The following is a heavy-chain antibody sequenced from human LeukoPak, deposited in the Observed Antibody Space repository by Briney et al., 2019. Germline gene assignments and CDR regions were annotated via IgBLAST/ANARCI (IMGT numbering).Heavy chain of an antibody. CDR3: AGAPMITMVRGVRRGWFDP. J-gene: IGHJ5*02. D-gene: IGHD3-10*01. CDR2: MNPNSGNT. CDR1: GYTFTSYD. V-gene: IGHV1-8*01. Sequence: ASVKVSCKASGYTFTSYDINWVRQATGQGLEWMGWMNPNSGNTGYAQKFQGRVTMTRNTSISTAYMELSSLRSGDTAVYYCAGAPMITMVRGVRRGWFDPGAREPWSPSPQ.